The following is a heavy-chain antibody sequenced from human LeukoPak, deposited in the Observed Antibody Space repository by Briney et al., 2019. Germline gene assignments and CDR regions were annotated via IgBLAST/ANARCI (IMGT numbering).Heavy chain of an antibody. Sequence: SETLSLTCTVSGGSISSSSYYWGWIRQPPGKGLEWIGSIYYSGSTYYNPSLKSRVTISVDTSKNQFSLKLSSVTAADTAVHYCARQVAVAGINWFDPWGQGTLVTVSS. CDR3: ARQVAVAGINWFDP. D-gene: IGHD6-19*01. CDR2: IYYSGST. J-gene: IGHJ5*02. V-gene: IGHV4-39*01. CDR1: GGSISSSSYY.